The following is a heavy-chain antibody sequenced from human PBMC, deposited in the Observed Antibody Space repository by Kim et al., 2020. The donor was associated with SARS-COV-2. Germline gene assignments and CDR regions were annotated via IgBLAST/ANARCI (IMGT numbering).Heavy chain of an antibody. CDR1: GYTFTGYY. D-gene: IGHD3-22*01. J-gene: IGHJ3*02. CDR2: INPNSGGT. Sequence: ASVKVSCKASGYTFTGYYMHWMRQAPGQGLEWMGWINPNSGGTNYAQKFQGRVTMTRDTSISTAYMELSRLRSDDTAVYYCAREPGITMIVVVTRNDVFDIWGQGTMVTVSS. V-gene: IGHV1-2*02. CDR3: AREPGITMIVVVTRNDVFDI.